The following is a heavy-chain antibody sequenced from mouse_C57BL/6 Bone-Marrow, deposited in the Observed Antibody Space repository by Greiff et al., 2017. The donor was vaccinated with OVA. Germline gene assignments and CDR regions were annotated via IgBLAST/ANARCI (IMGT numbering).Heavy chain of an antibody. V-gene: IGHV1-69*01. CDR1: GYTFTSYW. CDR2: IDPSDSYT. CDR3: ASRAY. J-gene: IGHJ3*01. Sequence: QVQLQQPGAELVMPGASVKLSCKASGYTFTSYWMHWVKQRPGQGLEWIGEIDPSDSYTNYNQKFKGKSTLTVDKSSSTAYMQLSSLTSEDSAIYYCASRAYWGQGTLVTVSA.